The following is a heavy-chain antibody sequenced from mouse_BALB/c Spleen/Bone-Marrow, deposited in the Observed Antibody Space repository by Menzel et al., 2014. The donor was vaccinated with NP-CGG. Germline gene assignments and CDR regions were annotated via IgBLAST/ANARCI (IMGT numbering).Heavy chain of an antibody. Sequence: EVNLVESGGGLVKPGGSLKLSCAASGFTFSNYAMSWVRQTPEKRLEWVAIISSGGSYTYYPDSVKGRLTISRDNAKTILYLQMSSLRSEDTAIYYCARQDGFDYWGQGTTLTVSS. CDR3: ARQDGFDY. J-gene: IGHJ2*01. V-gene: IGHV5-9-3*01. CDR2: ISSGGSYT. CDR1: GFTFSNYA. D-gene: IGHD2-3*01.